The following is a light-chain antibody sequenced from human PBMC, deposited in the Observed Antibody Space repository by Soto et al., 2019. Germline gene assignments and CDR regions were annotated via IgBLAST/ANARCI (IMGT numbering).Light chain of an antibody. Sequence: QSVLTQPASVSGSPGQSITIFCTGTSSDVGAYKFVSWYRHHPGRAPQVMIYEVTNRPSGVSSRFSGSKSGNTAPLTISGLQPEDEGDYYCSSYSSTSTPWVFGGGTKLTVL. J-gene: IGLJ3*02. CDR1: SSDVGAYKF. V-gene: IGLV2-14*01. CDR3: SSYSSTSTPWV. CDR2: EVT.